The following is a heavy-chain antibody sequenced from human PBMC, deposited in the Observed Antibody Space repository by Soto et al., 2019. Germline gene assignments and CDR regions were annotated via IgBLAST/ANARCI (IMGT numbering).Heavy chain of an antibody. J-gene: IGHJ6*02. CDR1: GFTFRSYG. V-gene: IGHV3-30*18. D-gene: IGHD6-25*01. CDR3: AKDRRPNYYYGMDV. CDR2: TSYDGSNK. Sequence: QVQLVESGGGVVQPGRSLRLSCAASGFTFRSYGMHWVRQAPGKGLEWVAVTSYDGSNKYYADSVKGRFTISRDNSKNTVYLQMNSLRAEDTAVYYCAKDRRPNYYYGMDVWGQGTTVTVSS.